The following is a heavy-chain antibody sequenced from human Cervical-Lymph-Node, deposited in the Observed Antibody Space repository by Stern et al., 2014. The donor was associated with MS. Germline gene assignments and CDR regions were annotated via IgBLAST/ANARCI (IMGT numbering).Heavy chain of an antibody. Sequence: QVQLQQSGAEVKKPGASVKVSCKVSGYTLSDLSMHWVRQAPGKGLEWMGGYDAEDGETVYAQKFQGRVTMTEDTSTDTAYMELSSLRSEDTAVYYCAAGIYYVSGSYPYWGQGTLVTVSS. J-gene: IGHJ4*02. CDR2: YDAEDGET. V-gene: IGHV1-24*01. CDR3: AAGIYYVSGSYPY. CDR1: GYTLSDLS. D-gene: IGHD3-10*01.